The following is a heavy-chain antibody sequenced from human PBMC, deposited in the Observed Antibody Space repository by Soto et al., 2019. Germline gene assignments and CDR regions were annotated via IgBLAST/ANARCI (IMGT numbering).Heavy chain of an antibody. D-gene: IGHD2-2*01. Sequence: GGSLRLSCAASGFTFSSYGMHWVRQAPGKGLEWVAVIWYDGSNKYYADSVKGRFTISRDNSKNTLYLQMNSLRAEDTAVYYCARDLWGGVVPAAMPRNLGMDVWGQGTTVTVSS. V-gene: IGHV3-33*01. CDR1: GFTFSSYG. CDR3: ARDLWGGVVPAAMPRNLGMDV. CDR2: IWYDGSNK. J-gene: IGHJ6*02.